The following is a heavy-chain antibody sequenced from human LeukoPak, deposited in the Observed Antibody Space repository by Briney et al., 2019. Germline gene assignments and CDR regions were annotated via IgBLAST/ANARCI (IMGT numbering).Heavy chain of an antibody. D-gene: IGHD3-10*01. J-gene: IGHJ3*02. CDR1: GFTFSTST. V-gene: IGHV3-30*04. CDR2: ISYDGRRK. CDR3: ARERTGGAFDI. Sequence: GRSLRLSCAASGFTFSTSTMHWVRQAPGKGLEWVAVISYDGRRKYYEDSVKGRFTTSRDHSKNTLNLDMSSLKTEDTAVYHCARERTGGAFDIWGQGTLVTVSS.